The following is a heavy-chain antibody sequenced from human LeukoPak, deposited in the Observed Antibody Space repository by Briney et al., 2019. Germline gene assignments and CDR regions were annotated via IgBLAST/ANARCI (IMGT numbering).Heavy chain of an antibody. Sequence: GASVKVSCKASGYTFTSYGISWVRQAPGQGLEWMGWISAYNGNTNYAQKLQGRVTMTTDTSTSTAYMELRSLRSDDTAVYYCATVFTTFPTYDFWSGYYPYYYYYYMDVWGKGTTVTVSS. CDR1: GYTFTSYG. CDR2: ISAYNGNT. D-gene: IGHD3-3*01. V-gene: IGHV1-18*01. J-gene: IGHJ6*03. CDR3: ATVFTTFPTYDFWSGYYPYYYYYYMDV.